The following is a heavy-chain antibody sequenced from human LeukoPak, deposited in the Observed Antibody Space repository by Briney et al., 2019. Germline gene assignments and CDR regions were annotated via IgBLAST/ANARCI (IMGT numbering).Heavy chain of an antibody. Sequence: ASVKVSCKASGYTFISYDINWVRQATGQGLEWMGWMNPNSGNTGYAQKFQGRVTITRNTSISTAYMELSSLRSEDTAVYYCARDGETGTTFDYWGQGTLVTVSS. D-gene: IGHD1-1*01. V-gene: IGHV1-8*01. CDR2: MNPNSGNT. J-gene: IGHJ4*02. CDR1: GYTFISYD. CDR3: ARDGETGTTFDY.